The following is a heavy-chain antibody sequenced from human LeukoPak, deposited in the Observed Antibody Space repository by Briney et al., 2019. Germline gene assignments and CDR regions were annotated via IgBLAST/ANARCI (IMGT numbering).Heavy chain of an antibody. J-gene: IGHJ4*02. D-gene: IGHD2-2*03. CDR1: GYTFTDYY. V-gene: IGHV1-2*02. CDR2: INPNSGGT. CDR3: AGLDIVVVPAAMGTNFDY. Sequence: GASVKVSCKASGYTFTDYYMHWVRQAPGQGLEWMGWINPNSGGTNYAQKFQGRVTMTRDTSISTAYMELSRLRSDDTAVYYCAGLDIVVVPAAMGTNFDYWGQGTLVTVSS.